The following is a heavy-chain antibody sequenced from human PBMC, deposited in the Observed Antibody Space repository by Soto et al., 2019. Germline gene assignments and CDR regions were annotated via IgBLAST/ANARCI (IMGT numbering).Heavy chain of an antibody. Sequence: QVQLVQSGAEEKKPGASVKVSCKASGYTFTSYAMHWVRQAPGQRLEWMGWINAGNGNTKYSQKFQGRVTITRDTSLSTAYMELRSLRSEDTAVCYCARGTVVTHFDSVGQGTLVTVSS. D-gene: IGHD2-15*01. CDR1: GYTFTSYA. J-gene: IGHJ4*02. CDR3: ARGTVVTHFDS. CDR2: INAGNGNT. V-gene: IGHV1-3*05.